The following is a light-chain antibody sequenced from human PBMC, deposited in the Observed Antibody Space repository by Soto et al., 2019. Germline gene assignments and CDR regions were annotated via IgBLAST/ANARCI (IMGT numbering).Light chain of an antibody. J-gene: IGKJ2*01. Sequence: EIMMTQPPVPLPVSPGERATLSCRASQNIHNNLAWYQQRPGQPPRLLVYAASTRATGTPVRFSGGGSGTEFTLTISSLQPEDFAVYYCQQYHNWPSRTFGPGTNLEIK. V-gene: IGKV3-15*01. CDR3: QQYHNWPSRT. CDR2: AAS. CDR1: QNIHNN.